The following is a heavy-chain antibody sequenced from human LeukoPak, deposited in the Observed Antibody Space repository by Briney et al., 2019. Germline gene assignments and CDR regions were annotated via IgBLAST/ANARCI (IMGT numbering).Heavy chain of an antibody. CDR2: ISGSGGST. V-gene: IGHV3-23*01. J-gene: IGHJ5*02. CDR1: GFTFSSYA. Sequence: GVSLRLSCAASGFTFSSYAMIWVRQAPGKALEWVSAISGSGGSTYYADSVKGRFTISRDNYKNTLYLQMNSLRAEDTAVYYCAKLGYYYGSGSYQPWGQGTLVTVSS. CDR3: AKLGYYYGSGSYQP. D-gene: IGHD3-10*01.